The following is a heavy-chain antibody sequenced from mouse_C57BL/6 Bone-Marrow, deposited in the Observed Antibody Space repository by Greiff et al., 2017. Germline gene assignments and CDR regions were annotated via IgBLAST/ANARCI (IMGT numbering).Heavy chain of an antibody. CDR1: GFSLTSYG. J-gene: IGHJ1*03. CDR3: AKPDYGSSRSYWYFDV. D-gene: IGHD1-1*01. CDR2: IWGGGST. Sequence: VKLVESGPGLVAPSQSLSITCTVSGFSLTSYGVDWVRQPPGKGLEWLGVIWGGGSTNYNSALMSRLSISKDNSKSQVFLKMNSLQTDDTAMYYCAKPDYGSSRSYWYFDVWGTGTTVTVSS. V-gene: IGHV2-9*01.